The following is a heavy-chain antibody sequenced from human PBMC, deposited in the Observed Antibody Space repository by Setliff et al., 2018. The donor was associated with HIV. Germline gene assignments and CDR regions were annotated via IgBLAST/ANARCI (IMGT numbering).Heavy chain of an antibody. CDR2: MRSNANPETT. J-gene: IGHJ6*02. Sequence: PGGSLRLSCSASGFRIGDYAITWVRQAPGKGLEWVGFMRSNANPETTEYAAAVKGRFTISRDNSKNTLYLQMNSLRAEDTAVYYCARDSYMNYYYYGMDVWGQGTTVTVSS. V-gene: IGHV3-49*04. CDR1: GFRIGDYA. D-gene: IGHD5-18*01. CDR3: ARDSYMNYYYYGMDV.